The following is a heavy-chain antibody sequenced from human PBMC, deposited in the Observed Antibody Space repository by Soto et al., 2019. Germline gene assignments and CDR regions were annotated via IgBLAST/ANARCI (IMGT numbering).Heavy chain of an antibody. J-gene: IGHJ3*02. V-gene: IGHV3-21*01. CDR2: VSSSSSYI. CDR3: ARGGGYYDTSGYNRDTLDM. CDR1: GCTVSSYS. Sequence: SLRLSCAGTGCTVSSYSRNWVRQAPGKGLDWVSCVSSSSSYIVYADSVKGRFTISRDNAKDSLHLQMNSLRAEDTAVYYCARGGGYYDTSGYNRDTLDMWGQGTMVTVS. D-gene: IGHD3-22*01.